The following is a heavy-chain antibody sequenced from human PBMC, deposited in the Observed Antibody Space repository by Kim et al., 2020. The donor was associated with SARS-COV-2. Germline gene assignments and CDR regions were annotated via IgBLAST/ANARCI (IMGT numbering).Heavy chain of an antibody. D-gene: IGHD2-2*01. CDR1: GFTFNSFA. V-gene: IGHV3-23*01. CDR2: ISSSGGST. J-gene: IGHJ5*02. CDR3: AKNPFGSRYHFRFDP. Sequence: GGSLRLSCAASGFTFNSFAMSWVRQAPGKGLEWVSVISSSGGSTYYADSVKGRFIISRDNSKNTLYLQMNSLRAEDTAIYYCAKNPFGSRYHFRFDPWG.